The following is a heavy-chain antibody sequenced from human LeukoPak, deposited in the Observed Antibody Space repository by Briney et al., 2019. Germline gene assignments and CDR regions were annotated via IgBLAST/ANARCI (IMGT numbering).Heavy chain of an antibody. J-gene: IGHJ4*02. CDR2: INHSGST. CDR3: ARKVVRRNRFDY. V-gene: IGHV4-34*01. D-gene: IGHD2-8*01. CDR1: GGSFSGYY. Sequence: PSETLSLTCAVYGGSFSGYYWSWIRQPPGKGLEWIGEINHSGSTNYNPSLKSRVTISVDTSKNQFSLKLSSVTAADTAVYYCARKVVRRNRFDYWGQGTLVTVSS.